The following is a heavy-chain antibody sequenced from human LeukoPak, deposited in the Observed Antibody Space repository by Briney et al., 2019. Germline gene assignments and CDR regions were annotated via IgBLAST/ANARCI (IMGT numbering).Heavy chain of an antibody. CDR3: VKDQREAYGSGWSRDFDY. V-gene: IGHV3-23*01. CDR2: ISGSGGST. J-gene: IGHJ4*02. CDR1: GFTVSSNY. D-gene: IGHD6-19*01. Sequence: PGGSLRLSCAASGFTVSSNYMSWVRQAPGKGLEWVSAISGSGGSTYYADSVKGRFTLSRDNAKTTLYLQLNSLRAEDTAVYYCVKDQREAYGSGWSRDFDYWGQGTLVTVSS.